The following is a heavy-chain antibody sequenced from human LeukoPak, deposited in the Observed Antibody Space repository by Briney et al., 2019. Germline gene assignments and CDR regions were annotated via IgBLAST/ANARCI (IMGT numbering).Heavy chain of an antibody. CDR1: GFTFSDYG. J-gene: IGHJ3*02. Sequence: PGGSLRLSCAAAGFTFSDYGMNWVRQAPGKGLEWVSGISGSGISTYYADSVKGRFTISRGNSKNTLYLQMNSLRVEDTAVYYCAKSWNYYDSSGDDALDIWGQGTMVTVSS. V-gene: IGHV3-23*01. CDR3: AKSWNYYDSSGDDALDI. D-gene: IGHD3-22*01. CDR2: ISGSGIST.